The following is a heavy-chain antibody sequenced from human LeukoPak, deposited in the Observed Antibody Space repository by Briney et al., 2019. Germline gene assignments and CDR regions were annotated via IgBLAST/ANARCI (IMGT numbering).Heavy chain of an antibody. V-gene: IGHV4-59*08. CDR2: IYYSGST. D-gene: IGHD6-13*01. CDR1: GDSISSYY. Sequence: PSETLSLTCTVSGDSISSYYWSWLRQPPGKGLEWIGYIYYSGSTNYNPSLKSRVTISVDTSKNQFSMKLSSVTAADTAVYYCARHRYSSSWYGYCWFDPWGQGTLVTVSS. CDR3: ARHRYSSSWYGYCWFDP. J-gene: IGHJ5*02.